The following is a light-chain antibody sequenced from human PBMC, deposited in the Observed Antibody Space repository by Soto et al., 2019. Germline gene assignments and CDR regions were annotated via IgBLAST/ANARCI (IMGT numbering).Light chain of an antibody. CDR2: DNN. V-gene: IGLV1-51*01. Sequence: QSALTQPPSVSAAPGQMVTISCSGSTSNIGNNYVSWYRQVQGTAPTLLIYDNNKRPSAVPDRSSGSKSGTSATLGITGLQTGDEADDYCGTWDSSLSAEIFGGGTKLTVL. CDR3: GTWDSSLSAEI. J-gene: IGLJ2*01. CDR1: TSNIGNNY.